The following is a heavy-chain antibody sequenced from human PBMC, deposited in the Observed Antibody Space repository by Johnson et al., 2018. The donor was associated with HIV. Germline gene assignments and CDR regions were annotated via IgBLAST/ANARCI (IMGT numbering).Heavy chain of an antibody. Sequence: VQLVESGGGLVQPGGSLRLSCATSGFTFDDYGMSWVRQAPGKGLVWVSRINSDGSSTSYADSVKGRFTISRDNAKNTLYLQMNSLRAEDTALYYCARATYYYDLSGYLTRPRAFDVWGQGTMVTVSS. J-gene: IGHJ3*01. CDR1: GFTFDDYG. D-gene: IGHD3-22*01. CDR3: ARATYYYDLSGYLTRPRAFDV. V-gene: IGHV3-74*02. CDR2: INSDGSST.